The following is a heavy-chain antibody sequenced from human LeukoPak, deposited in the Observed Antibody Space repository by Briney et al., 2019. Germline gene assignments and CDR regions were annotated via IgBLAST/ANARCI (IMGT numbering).Heavy chain of an antibody. CDR2: ISSSSTI. CDR1: GFTFSSYS. Sequence: TGGSLRLSCAASGFTFSSYSMNWVRQAPGKGLEWVSYISSSSTIYYADSVKGRFTISRDNAKNSLYLQMNSLRDEDTAVYYCARIAGLRYFDWLSPYYYYGMDVWGQGTTVTVSS. D-gene: IGHD3-9*01. CDR3: ARIAGLRYFDWLSPYYYYGMDV. J-gene: IGHJ6*02. V-gene: IGHV3-48*02.